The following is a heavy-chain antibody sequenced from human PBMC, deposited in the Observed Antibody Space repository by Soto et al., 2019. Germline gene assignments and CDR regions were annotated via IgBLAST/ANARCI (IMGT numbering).Heavy chain of an antibody. V-gene: IGHV3-33*01. CDR2: IWYEGSNK. Sequence: GGTLRLSCAASGFTFTSYGMHGVRQAPGKGLERVAVIWYEGSNKYYADSVKGRFTISRDNSKNTLYLQMNSLRAADTAVYYCARTLPDLITILRGVMVYGMDVWGQGTTVTVSS. CDR3: ARTLPDLITILRGVMVYGMDV. D-gene: IGHD3-10*01. J-gene: IGHJ6*02. CDR1: GFTFTSYG.